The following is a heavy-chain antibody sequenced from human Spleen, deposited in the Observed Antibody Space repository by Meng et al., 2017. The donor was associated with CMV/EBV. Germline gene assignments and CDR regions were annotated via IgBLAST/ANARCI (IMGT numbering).Heavy chain of an antibody. J-gene: IGHJ4*02. CDR1: GFTVSNNY. CDR2: LYSGGST. Sequence: LSLTCAASGFTVSNNYMSWVRQVPGKGLEWVSLLYSGGSTDYADSVKGRFTISRDNSKNTLYLQMNSLRAADTAVYYCARESSSSYYFDYWGQGTVVTVSS. CDR3: ARESSSSYYFDY. D-gene: IGHD6-6*01. V-gene: IGHV3-66*02.